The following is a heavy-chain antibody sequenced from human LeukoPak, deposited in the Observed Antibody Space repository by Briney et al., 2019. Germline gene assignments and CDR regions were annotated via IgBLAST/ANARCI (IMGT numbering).Heavy chain of an antibody. Sequence: GGSLRLSCAASGFTFSNYGMSWVRQAPGKGLEWVSYISGSGNYISYADSVKGRFTISRDNAENSLYLQMNSLRAEDTAVYYCARAGLPWAAFDIWGQGTMVTVSS. CDR3: ARAGLPWAAFDI. CDR2: ISGSGNYI. J-gene: IGHJ3*02. V-gene: IGHV3-21*05. CDR1: GFTFSNYG. D-gene: IGHD3/OR15-3a*01.